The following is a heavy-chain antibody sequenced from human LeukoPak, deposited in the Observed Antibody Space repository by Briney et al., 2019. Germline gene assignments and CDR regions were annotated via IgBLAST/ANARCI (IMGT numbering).Heavy chain of an antibody. CDR3: ARGAGDSSGYYDY. CDR2: IYSGGST. CDR1: GFTVSSNY. J-gene: IGHJ4*02. D-gene: IGHD3-22*01. Sequence: GGSLRLSCAASGFTVSSNYMSWVRQAPGKGLEWVSVIYSGGSTYYADSAKGRFTISRDNSKNTLYLQMNSLRAEDTAVYYCARGAGDSSGYYDYWGQGTLVTVSS. V-gene: IGHV3-53*01.